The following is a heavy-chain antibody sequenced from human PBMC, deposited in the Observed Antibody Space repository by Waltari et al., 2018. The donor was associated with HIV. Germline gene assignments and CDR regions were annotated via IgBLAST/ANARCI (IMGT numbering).Heavy chain of an antibody. CDR2: IRYDGSNK. D-gene: IGHD6-13*01. CDR1: GFTFPQYC. CDR3: ARDAAPNSHTPSSSDV. Sequence: QVQLVESGGGVVQPGTSLRLSCAASGFTFPQYCMHWVRQAPGKGLEWVTLIRYDGSNKYYADSVKGRFTISRDNSKNTLYLQMNSLRAEDTAVYYCARDAAPNSHTPSSSDVWGQGTLVTVSS. V-gene: IGHV3-33*01. J-gene: IGHJ4*02.